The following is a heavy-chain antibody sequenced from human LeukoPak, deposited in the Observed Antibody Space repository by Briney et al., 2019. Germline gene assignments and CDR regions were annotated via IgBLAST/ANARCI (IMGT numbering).Heavy chain of an antibody. CDR3: ASYTAGGGGLDY. CDR2: IYYSGSI. J-gene: IGHJ4*02. D-gene: IGHD5-18*01. CDR1: GASISSYY. Sequence: SETLSLTCTVSGASISSYYWSWIRQPPGKGLEWIGDIYYSGSIKYNPSLKSRVTMSVDTSKNQFSLKLSSVTAADTAIYYCASYTAGGGGLDYWGQGTLVTVSS. V-gene: IGHV4-59*01.